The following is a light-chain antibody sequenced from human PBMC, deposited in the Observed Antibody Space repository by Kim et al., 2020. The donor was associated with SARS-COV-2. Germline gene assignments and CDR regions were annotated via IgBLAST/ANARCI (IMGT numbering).Light chain of an antibody. V-gene: IGLV1-44*01. CDR2: INS. CDR3: AAWDDSLNGRVV. CDR1: SSNIGSNT. J-gene: IGLJ2*01. Sequence: RAPISCSGRSSNIGSNTVHWYQQLPGTAPKLLIYINSQRPSGVPDRFSGSKSGTSASLAISGLQSDDEADYYCAAWDDSLNGRVVFGGGTQLTVL.